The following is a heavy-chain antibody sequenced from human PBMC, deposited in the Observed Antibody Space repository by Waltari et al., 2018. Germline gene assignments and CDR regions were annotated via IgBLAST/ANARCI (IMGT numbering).Heavy chain of an antibody. CDR2: IWYDGSNK. CDR1: GFTFSSYG. V-gene: IGHV3-33*01. Sequence: QVQLVESGGGVVQPGRSLRLSCAASGFTFSSYGMHWVRQDPGKGLGWVAVIWYDGSNKYYADSVKGRFTISRDNSKNTLYLQMNSLRAEDTAVYYCARDHTRYSSSWYAPEHWGQGTLVTVSS. CDR3: ARDHTRYSSSWYAPEH. J-gene: IGHJ1*01. D-gene: IGHD6-13*01.